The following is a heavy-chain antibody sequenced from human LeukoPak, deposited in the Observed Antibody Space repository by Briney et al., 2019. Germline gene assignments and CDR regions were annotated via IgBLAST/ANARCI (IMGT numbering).Heavy chain of an antibody. Sequence: GGSLRLSCAASGSTFSSYWMSWVRQAPGKGLEWVANIKQDGSEKYYVDSVKGRFTISRDNAKNSLYLQMNSLRAEDTAVYYCARQVTYYDFWSGYYTPRLHFDYWGQGTLVTVSS. CDR2: IKQDGSEK. D-gene: IGHD3-3*01. V-gene: IGHV3-7*01. J-gene: IGHJ4*02. CDR3: ARQVTYYDFWSGYYTPRLHFDY. CDR1: GSTFSSYW.